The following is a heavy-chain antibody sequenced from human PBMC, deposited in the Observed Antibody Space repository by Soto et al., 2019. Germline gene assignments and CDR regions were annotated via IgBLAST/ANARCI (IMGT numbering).Heavy chain of an antibody. J-gene: IGHJ3*02. CDR2: IYYSGST. CDR3: ARDRRSSGWYDAFDI. Sequence: PSETLSLTCTVSGGSVSSGSYYWSWIRQPPGKGLEWIGYIYYSGSTNYNPSLKSRVTISVDTSKNQFSLKLSSVTAADTAVYYCARDRRSSGWYDAFDIWGQGTMGT. D-gene: IGHD6-19*01. V-gene: IGHV4-61*01. CDR1: GGSVSSGSYY.